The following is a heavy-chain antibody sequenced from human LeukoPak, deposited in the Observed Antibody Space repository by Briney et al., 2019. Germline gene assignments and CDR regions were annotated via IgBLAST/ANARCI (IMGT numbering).Heavy chain of an antibody. CDR2: IYYSGST. J-gene: IGHJ5*02. D-gene: IGHD3-10*01. Sequence: SETLSLTCIVSGGSISSSNYYWGWIRQSPGKGLEWIGTIYYSGSTYYNPSLKSRVTISVDTSKNQFSLKLSSVTAADTAMYYCARNRYYYGSGSYGVPNWFDPWGQGTLVFVSS. CDR3: ARNRYYYGSGSYGVPNWFDP. V-gene: IGHV4-39*01. CDR1: GGSISSSNYY.